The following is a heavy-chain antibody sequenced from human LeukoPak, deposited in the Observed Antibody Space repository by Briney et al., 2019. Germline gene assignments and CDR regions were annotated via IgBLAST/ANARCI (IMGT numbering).Heavy chain of an antibody. J-gene: IGHJ6*03. CDR1: GYSFTSYW. V-gene: IGHV5-51*01. CDR2: IYPGDSDT. CDR3: ARATAMVTDYYYYYMDV. D-gene: IGHD5-18*01. Sequence: GESLKISCKGSGYSFTSYWIGWVRQVPGKGLEWMGIIYPGDSDTRYSPSFQGQVTISADKSISTAYLQWSSLKASDTAMYYCARATAMVTDYYYYYMDVWGKGTTVTVSS.